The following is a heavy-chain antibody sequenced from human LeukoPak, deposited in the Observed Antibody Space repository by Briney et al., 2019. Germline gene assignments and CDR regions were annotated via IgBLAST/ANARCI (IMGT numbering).Heavy chain of an antibody. CDR1: GFTFSSYW. CDR2: ITTGDST. V-gene: IGHV3-21*04. D-gene: IGHD3-10*01. CDR3: ARAKGSYSFDY. J-gene: IGHJ4*02. Sequence: GGSLRLSCAASGFTFSSYWMSWVRQAPGKGLEWVSHITTGDSTYYPDSVKGRFTISRDNVKNSLYLQMNFLRAGDTAVYYCARAKGSYSFDYWGQGSLVTVSS.